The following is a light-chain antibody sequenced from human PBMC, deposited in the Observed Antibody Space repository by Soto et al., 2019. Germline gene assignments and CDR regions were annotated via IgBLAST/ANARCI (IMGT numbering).Light chain of an antibody. J-gene: IGKJ2*03. CDR3: HQYRNRLFS. CDR2: DAS. V-gene: IGKV3-11*01. Sequence: ESVLTQSPDTLSLSPGQRATLSCRASQSVGSSLAWYQQKVGQAPRLLIFDASNRVTGTPARFSGSGSGTDFILTISSLEPEDSAVYYCHQYRNRLFSFGQGTRLEIK. CDR1: QSVGSS.